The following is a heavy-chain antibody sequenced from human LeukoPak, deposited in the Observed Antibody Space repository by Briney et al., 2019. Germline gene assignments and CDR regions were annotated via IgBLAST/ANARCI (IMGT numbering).Heavy chain of an antibody. CDR3: AIDSGYEPPIYGMDV. D-gene: IGHD5-12*01. J-gene: IGHJ6*02. CDR2: ISSSSSYT. V-gene: IGHV3-11*06. Sequence: GGSLRLSCAASGFTFSDYYMSWIRQAPGKGLEWLSYISSSSSYTNYADSVKGRFTISRDNAKNSLYLQMNSPRAEDPAVYYCAIDSGYEPPIYGMDVWGQGTTVTVSS. CDR1: GFTFSDYY.